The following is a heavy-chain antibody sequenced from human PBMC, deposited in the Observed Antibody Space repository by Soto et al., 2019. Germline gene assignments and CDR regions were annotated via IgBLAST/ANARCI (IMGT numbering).Heavy chain of an antibody. D-gene: IGHD2-15*01. CDR2: ISFDGSNK. CDR1: GFTFSSYG. J-gene: IGHJ4*02. CDR3: ARDGSYGGWNFDY. V-gene: IGHV3-30-3*01. Sequence: VGSLRLSCAASGFTFSSYGMHWVRQAPGKGLEWVAFISFDGSNKYDADSVKGRFTISRDNSKNTLFLRMNSLRAEDTSVYYCARDGSYGGWNFDYWGQGTLVTVSS.